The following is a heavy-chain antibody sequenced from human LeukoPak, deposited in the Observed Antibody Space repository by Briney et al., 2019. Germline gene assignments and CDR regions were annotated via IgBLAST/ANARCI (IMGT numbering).Heavy chain of an antibody. D-gene: IGHD3-3*01. V-gene: IGHV3-11*01. CDR2: ISSSGSTI. CDR3: ARIRFLEFENWFDP. Sequence: GGSLRLSCAASGFTFSDYYMSWLRQAPGKGLEWVSYISSSGSTIYYADSVKGRFTISRDNAKNSLYLQMNSLRAEDTAVYYCARIRFLEFENWFDPGGQGTLVTVSS. CDR1: GFTFSDYY. J-gene: IGHJ5*02.